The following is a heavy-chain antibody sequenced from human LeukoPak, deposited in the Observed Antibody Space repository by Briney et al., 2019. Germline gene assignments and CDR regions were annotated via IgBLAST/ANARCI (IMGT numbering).Heavy chain of an antibody. CDR1: GFTFDDYV. CDR3: AKGGAIFGVVIIDDAFDI. J-gene: IGHJ3*02. CDR2: ISWDGGST. D-gene: IGHD3-3*01. V-gene: IGHV3-43D*03. Sequence: GGSLRLSCAASGFTFDDYVMHWVRHAPGKGLEWVSLISWDGGSTYYADSVKGRFTISRDNSRNSLYLQMNSLRAEDTALYYCAKGGAIFGVVIIDDAFDIWGQGTMVTVSS.